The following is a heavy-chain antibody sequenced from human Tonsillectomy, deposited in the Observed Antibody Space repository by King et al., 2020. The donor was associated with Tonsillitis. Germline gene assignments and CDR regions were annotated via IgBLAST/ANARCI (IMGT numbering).Heavy chain of an antibody. V-gene: IGHV3-30*04. CDR1: GFTFSNYA. Sequence: VQLVEAGGGVVQPGRSLRLSCAASGFTFSNYAIHWVRQAPGKGLEWVAIISKDGSEKYYADSVKGRFTISRDNSKNKMYVQMNSLTADDTAVYYCARDLMSGDWNDPLGYFDYWGQGTLVTVSS. CDR2: ISKDGSEK. CDR3: ARDLMSGDWNDPLGYFDY. J-gene: IGHJ4*02. D-gene: IGHD1-1*01.